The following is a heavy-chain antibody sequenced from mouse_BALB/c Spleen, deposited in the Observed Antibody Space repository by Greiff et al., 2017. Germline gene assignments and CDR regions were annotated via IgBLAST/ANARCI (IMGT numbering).Heavy chain of an antibody. V-gene: IGHV5-17*02. J-gene: IGHJ4*01. CDR3: AISPVVAPYAMDY. D-gene: IGHD1-1*01. CDR1: GFTFSSFG. Sequence: EVKLMESGGGLVQPGGSRKLSCAASGFTFSSFGMHWVRQAPEKGLEWVAYISSGSSTIYYADTVKGRFTISRDNPKNTLFLQMTSLRSEDTAMYYCAISPVVAPYAMDYWGQGTSVTVSS. CDR2: ISSGSSTI.